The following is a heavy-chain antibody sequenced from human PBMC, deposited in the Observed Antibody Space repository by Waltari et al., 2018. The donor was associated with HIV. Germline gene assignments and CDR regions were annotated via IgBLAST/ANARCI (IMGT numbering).Heavy chain of an antibody. J-gene: IGHJ4*02. CDR3: ASENFCGGPHN. CDR2: ISSTSSFI. Sequence: EVQLVESGGGLVKPGGSLRLSCVVSGFTFNTFNMKWVRQAPGKGLEWVSSISSTSSFIYYADSLKGRFTVSRDNAKNSLYLQINNLRAEDTAIYYCASENFCGGPHNWGQGTLVTVSS. V-gene: IGHV3-21*03. D-gene: IGHD2-21*01. CDR1: GFTFNTFN.